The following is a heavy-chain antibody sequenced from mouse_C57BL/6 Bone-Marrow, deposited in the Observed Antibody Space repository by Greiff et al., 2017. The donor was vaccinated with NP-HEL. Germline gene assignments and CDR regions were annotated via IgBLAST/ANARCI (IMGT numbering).Heavy chain of an antibody. CDR1: GYAFSSSW. CDR2: IYPGDGDT. V-gene: IGHV1-82*01. Sequence: VKLMESGPELVKPGASVKISCKASGYAFSSSWMNWVKQRPGKGLEWIGRIYPGDGDTNYNGKFKGKATLTADKSSSTAYMQLSSLTSEDSAVYFCARGAHYYAMDYWGQGTSVTVSS. J-gene: IGHJ4*01. D-gene: IGHD3-1*01. CDR3: ARGAHYYAMDY.